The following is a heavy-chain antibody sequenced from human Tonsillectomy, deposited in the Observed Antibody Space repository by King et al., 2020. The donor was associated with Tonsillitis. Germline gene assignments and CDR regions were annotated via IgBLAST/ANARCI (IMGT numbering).Heavy chain of an antibody. Sequence: QLVQSGGGVVQPGRSLRLTCAASGFTFRSYAMHWFRQAPGKGLEWVAAISFDGDNKDYADSVKGRFTISRDNSKNTLYLQMNSLRAEDTAVYYCARRDGALDYYYYGLDVWGQGITVTVSS. V-gene: IGHV3-30-3*01. CDR3: ARRDGALDYYYYGLDV. CDR1: GFTFRSYA. CDR2: ISFDGDNK. J-gene: IGHJ6*02. D-gene: IGHD4-17*01.